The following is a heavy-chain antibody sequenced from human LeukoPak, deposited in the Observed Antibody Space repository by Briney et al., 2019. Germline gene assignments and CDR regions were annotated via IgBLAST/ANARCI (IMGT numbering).Heavy chain of an antibody. CDR1: GYTLTELS. CDR3: ATVGMHYYDSSGYYYNY. V-gene: IGHV1-24*01. D-gene: IGHD3-22*01. J-gene: IGHJ4*02. Sequence: ASVKVSCKVSGYTLTELSMHWGRQAPGKGLEWRGGFDPEDGETIYAQKFQGRVTMPEDTSTDTAYMELSSLRSEDTAVYYCATVGMHYYDSSGYYYNYWGQGTLVTVSS. CDR2: FDPEDGET.